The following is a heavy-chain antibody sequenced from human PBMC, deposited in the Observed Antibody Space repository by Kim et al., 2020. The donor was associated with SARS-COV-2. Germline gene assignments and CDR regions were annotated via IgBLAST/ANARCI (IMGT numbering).Heavy chain of an antibody. J-gene: IGHJ4*02. CDR3: AGVSSSWYGGADY. D-gene: IGHD6-13*01. V-gene: IGHV4-4*02. Sequence: YNPSLKSRVTISVDKSKNQFSLKLSSVTAADTAVYYCAGVSSSWYGGADYWGQGTLVTVSS.